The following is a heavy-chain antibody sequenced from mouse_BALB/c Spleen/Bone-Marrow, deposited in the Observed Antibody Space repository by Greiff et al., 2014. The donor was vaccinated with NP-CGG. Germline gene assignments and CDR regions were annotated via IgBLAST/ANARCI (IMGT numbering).Heavy chain of an antibody. CDR3: TKPSFYYGSSYWYFDV. J-gene: IGHJ1*01. V-gene: IGHV14-3*02. D-gene: IGHD1-1*01. Sequence: EVQLQQSGAELVKPGASVKLSCTASGFNIKDTFMHWVKQRPEQGLEWIGRIDPANGDTKYDPKFQGKATITADTSSNTAYLQLSSLTSEDTGVYYCTKPSFYYGSSYWYFDVWGAGTTVTVSS. CDR2: IDPANGDT. CDR1: GFNIKDTF.